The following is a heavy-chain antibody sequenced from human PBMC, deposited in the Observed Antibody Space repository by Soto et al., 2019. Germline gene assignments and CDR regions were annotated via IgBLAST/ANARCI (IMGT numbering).Heavy chain of an antibody. CDR2: IYYSGST. V-gene: IGHV4-39*01. Sequence: SETLSLTCTVSGGSISSSSYYWGWIRQPPGKGLEWIGSIYYSGSTYYNPSLKSRVTISVDTSKNQFSLKLSSVTAADTAVYYCARHGGSIVVVTGPFDYWGQGTLVTVSS. J-gene: IGHJ4*02. D-gene: IGHD2-21*02. CDR3: ARHGGSIVVVTGPFDY. CDR1: GGSISSSSYY.